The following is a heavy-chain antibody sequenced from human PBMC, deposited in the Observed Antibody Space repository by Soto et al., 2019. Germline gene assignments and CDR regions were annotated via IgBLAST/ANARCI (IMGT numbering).Heavy chain of an antibody. J-gene: IGHJ4*02. Sequence: EVQLVDSGGDLVQPGGPLRLSCAASGFTFSHYWMTWVRQAPGKGLEWVANINQDGSVKTYLDSMKGRLTISRDNAQDSLYLQMDSLRAEDTAVYYCGRDPGYGALDYWGQGTLVTVSA. CDR3: GRDPGYGALDY. CDR1: GFTFSHYW. D-gene: IGHD4-17*01. V-gene: IGHV3-7*01. CDR2: INQDGSVK.